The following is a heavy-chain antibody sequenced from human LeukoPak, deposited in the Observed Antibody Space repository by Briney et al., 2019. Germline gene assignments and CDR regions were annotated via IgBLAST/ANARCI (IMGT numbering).Heavy chain of an antibody. J-gene: IGHJ4*02. CDR1: GFTFSTYV. Sequence: GGSLRLSCAASGFTFSTYVMSWVRQAPGKGLEWVSGISGSGDNTYYADSVKGRFTISRDNSKNTLYLQMNSLRAEDTAVYYCAKDRSGYDSHFDYWGQGTLVTVSS. CDR3: AKDRSGYDSHFDY. V-gene: IGHV3-23*01. CDR2: ISGSGDNT. D-gene: IGHD5-12*01.